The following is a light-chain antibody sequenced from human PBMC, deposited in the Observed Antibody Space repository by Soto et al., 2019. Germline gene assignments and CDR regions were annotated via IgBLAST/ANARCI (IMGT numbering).Light chain of an antibody. CDR3: SSYTTSGTLA. Sequence: QSVLTQPASVSGSPGQSITISCTGTSSDVGGYNFVSWYQQYPGTAPKVVIYEVNNRPSGVSDRFSGSKSGNTASLTISGLQAEDEADYYCSSYTTSGTLAFGTGTKVTVL. CDR2: EVN. V-gene: IGLV2-14*01. CDR1: SSDVGGYNF. J-gene: IGLJ1*01.